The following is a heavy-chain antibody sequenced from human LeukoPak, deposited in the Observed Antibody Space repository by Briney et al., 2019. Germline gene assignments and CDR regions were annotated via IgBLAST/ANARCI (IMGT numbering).Heavy chain of an antibody. CDR2: IIPIFGTA. Sequence: GSSVKVSCKASGGTFSSYAISWVRQAPGQGLEWMGGIIPIFGTANYAQKFQGRVTITADESTSTAYMELSSLRSEDTAVYYCARDSIPAFTYVGYCSGGSCYSGAFDIWGQGTMVTAPS. D-gene: IGHD2-15*01. CDR1: GGTFSSYA. J-gene: IGHJ3*02. CDR3: ARDSIPAFTYVGYCSGGSCYSGAFDI. V-gene: IGHV1-69*01.